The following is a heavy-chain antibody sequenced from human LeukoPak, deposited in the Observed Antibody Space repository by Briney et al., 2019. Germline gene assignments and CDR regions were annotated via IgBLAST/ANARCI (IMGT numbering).Heavy chain of an antibody. CDR3: ARQTNWFDT. Sequence: SETLSLTCTVSGVSISTYYWSWVRQPPGKALEWIGFIYSSGNTNYNPSLKSRATISVDTAKNQFSLRLSSVTAADTAIYYCARQTNWFDTWGQGTLVTVSS. CDR2: IYSSGNT. CDR1: GVSISTYY. J-gene: IGHJ5*02. V-gene: IGHV4-59*08.